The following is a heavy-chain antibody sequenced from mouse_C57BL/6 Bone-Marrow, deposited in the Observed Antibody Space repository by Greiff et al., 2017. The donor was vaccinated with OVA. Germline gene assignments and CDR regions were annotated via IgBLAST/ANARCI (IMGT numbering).Heavy chain of an antibody. V-gene: IGHV1-42*01. CDR3: ARDDGNSYYYAMDY. J-gene: IGHJ4*01. D-gene: IGHD2-1*01. CDR2: INPSTGGT. Sequence: VQLQQSGAELMKPGASVKLSCKATGYTFTGYYMNWVKQSPEKSLEWIGEINPSTGGTTYNQKFKAKATLTVDKSSSTAYMQLKSLTSEDSAVYYCARDDGNSYYYAMDYWGQGTSVTVSS. CDR1: GYTFTGYY.